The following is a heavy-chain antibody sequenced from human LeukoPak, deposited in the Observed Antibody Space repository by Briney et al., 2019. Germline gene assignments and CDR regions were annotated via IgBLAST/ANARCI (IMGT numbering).Heavy chain of an antibody. CDR1: GGSISSGDYY. CDR3: ARDPPSMIYYDSSGYPVGGFDY. D-gene: IGHD3-22*01. V-gene: IGHV4-30-4*02. J-gene: IGHJ4*02. CDR2: IYYSGST. Sequence: SETLSLTCTVSGGSISSGDYYWSWIRQPPGKGLEWIGYIYYSGSTYYNPSLKSRVTISVDTSKNQFSLKLSSVTAADTAVYYCARDPPSMIYYDSSGYPVGGFDYWGQGTLVTVSS.